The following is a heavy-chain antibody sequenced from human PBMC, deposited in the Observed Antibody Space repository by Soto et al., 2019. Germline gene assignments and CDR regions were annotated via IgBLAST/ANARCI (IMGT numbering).Heavy chain of an antibody. Sequence: EVQLLESGGGLVQPGGSLRLSCAASGFTFSNYAVTWVRQAPGKGLEWVSTISGSGGSTYYADSVKGRFTISRDNSKNTPDLRTNSLRAEDTAVYYCAKDQGSSWYEIDYWGQGTLVTVSS. CDR1: GFTFSNYA. D-gene: IGHD6-13*01. J-gene: IGHJ4*02. CDR2: ISGSGGST. CDR3: AKDQGSSWYEIDY. V-gene: IGHV3-23*01.